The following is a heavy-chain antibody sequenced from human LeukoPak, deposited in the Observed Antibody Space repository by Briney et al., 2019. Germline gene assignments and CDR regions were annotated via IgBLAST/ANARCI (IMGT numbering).Heavy chain of an antibody. J-gene: IGHJ4*02. CDR2: IYDGGSNT. CDR1: GFRFSANG. D-gene: IGHD6-6*01. CDR3: AGHGSSSG. Sequence: GGSLRLSCGASGFRFSANGMSWVRQAPGKGLEWVSTIYDGGSNTKYADSVKGRFTISRDNSKNTLYLQMNSLRAEDTAVYYCAGHGSSSGWGQGPLVTVSS. V-gene: IGHV3-23*01.